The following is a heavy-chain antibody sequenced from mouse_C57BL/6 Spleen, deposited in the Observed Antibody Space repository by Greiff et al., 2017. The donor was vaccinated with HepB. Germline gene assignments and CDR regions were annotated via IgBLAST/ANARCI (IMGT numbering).Heavy chain of an antibody. CDR2: INPSSGYT. CDR1: GYTFTSYC. D-gene: IGHD1-1*01. CDR3: ARWAITAVVAPYFDV. Sequence: QVQLQQSGAELAKPGASVKLSCKASGYTFTSYCMHWVKQRPGQGLEWIGYINPSSGYTKYNQKFKDKATLTADKSSSTAYMQLSSLTYEDSAVYYCARWAITAVVAPYFDVWGTGTTVTVSS. J-gene: IGHJ1*03. V-gene: IGHV1-7*01.